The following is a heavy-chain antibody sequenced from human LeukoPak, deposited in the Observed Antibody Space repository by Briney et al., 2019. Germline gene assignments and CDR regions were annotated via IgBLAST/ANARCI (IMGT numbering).Heavy chain of an antibody. Sequence: SETLSLTCAVYGGSFSGYYWSWIRQPPGRGLEWIGEINHSGSTNYNPSPKSRVTISVDTSKNQFSLKLSSVTAADTAVYYCARGLPRGWVSPNWFDPWGQGTLVTVSS. J-gene: IGHJ5*02. CDR1: GGSFSGYY. D-gene: IGHD6-13*01. CDR3: ARGLPRGWVSPNWFDP. CDR2: INHSGST. V-gene: IGHV4-34*01.